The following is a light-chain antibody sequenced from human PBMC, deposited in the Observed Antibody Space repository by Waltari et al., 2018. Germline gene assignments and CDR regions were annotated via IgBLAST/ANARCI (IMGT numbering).Light chain of an antibody. CDR1: SCDSGAFDF. CDR2: EVT. CDR3: CSYAGDSTWV. V-gene: IGLV2-23*02. J-gene: IGLJ3*02. Sequence: QSALTHPASVSGSPGQSIPISCTGTSCDSGAFDFFSWYQQYPGKAPKSIIYEVTKRPSGVSNRFSGSKSGNTASLTISGLQAEDEAHYYCCSYAGDSTWVFGGGTKLTVL.